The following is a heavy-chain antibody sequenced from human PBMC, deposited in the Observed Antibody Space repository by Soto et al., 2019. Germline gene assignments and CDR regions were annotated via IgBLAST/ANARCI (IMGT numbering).Heavy chain of an antibody. CDR1: GGSFSGYY. CDR2: INHSGST. Sequence: PSETLSLTCAVYGGSFSGYYWSWIRQPPGKGLEWIGEINHSGSTNYNPSLKSRVTISVDTSKNQFSLKLSSVTAADTAVYYCARGSPTYYDYIWGSLPPFDYWGQGAVVTVSS. V-gene: IGHV4-34*01. J-gene: IGHJ4*02. CDR3: ARGSPTYYDYIWGSLPPFDY. D-gene: IGHD3-16*01.